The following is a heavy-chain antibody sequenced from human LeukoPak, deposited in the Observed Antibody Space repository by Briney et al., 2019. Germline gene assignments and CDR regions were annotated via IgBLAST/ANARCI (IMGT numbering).Heavy chain of an antibody. J-gene: IGHJ6*02. D-gene: IGHD6-19*01. V-gene: IGHV3-48*04. CDR2: ISSSSSTI. CDR1: GFTFSSYS. CDR3: ARDVKQWLALAGYYYGMDV. Sequence: GGSLRLSCAASGFTFSSYSMNWVRQAPGKGLEWVTYISSSSSTIYYADSVKGRFTISRDNAKNSLYLQMNSLRAEDTAVYYCARDVKQWLALAGYYYGMDVWGQGTTVTVSS.